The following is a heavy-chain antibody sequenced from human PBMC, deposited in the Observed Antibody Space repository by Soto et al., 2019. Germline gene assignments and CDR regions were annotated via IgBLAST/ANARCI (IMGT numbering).Heavy chain of an antibody. V-gene: IGHV4-59*08. CDR2: IYYSGST. CDR1: GGSISSYY. J-gene: IGHJ6*03. Sequence: SETLSLTCTVSGGSISSYYWSWIRQPPGKGLEWIGYIYYSGSTNYNPSLKSRVTISVDTSKNQFSLKLSSVTAADTAVYYCARRLCDYGDYGSYYYYYMDVWGKGTTVTVSS. D-gene: IGHD4-17*01. CDR3: ARRLCDYGDYGSYYYYYMDV.